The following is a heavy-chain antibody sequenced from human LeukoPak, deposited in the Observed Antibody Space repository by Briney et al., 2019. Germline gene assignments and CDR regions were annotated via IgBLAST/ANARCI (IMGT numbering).Heavy chain of an antibody. CDR2: MDPDGGGGT. CDR3: ARVSGRSGPFEY. CDR1: VYTFTGYY. J-gene: IGHJ4*02. D-gene: IGHD3-3*01. V-gene: IGHV1-2*02. Sequence: ASVKVSCKASVYTFTGYYMHWVRQAPGQGLEWMGWMDPDGGGGTNYAQMFQGRVTMTRDTSINTAYMELSSLRSDDTAIYYCARVSGRSGPFEYWGQGTLVTVSS.